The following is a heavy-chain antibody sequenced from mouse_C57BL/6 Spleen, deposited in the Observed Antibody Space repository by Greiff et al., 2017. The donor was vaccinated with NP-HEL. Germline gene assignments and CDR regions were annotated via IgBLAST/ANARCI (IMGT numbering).Heavy chain of an antibody. Sequence: VQLLPSGPVLVTPSSSLSLSCSASGYSFTSCFFYFLTRKPIEGLVCIGNIASTDSETHYKQKFKNKAAITVNKSSSTAYMQLSSQTSEDSAVNYCAREGITTLVLDYWGKGTTLTVAS. CDR2: IASTDSET. CDR3: AREGITTLVLDY. D-gene: IGHD1-1*01. J-gene: IGHJ2*01. CDR1: GYSFTSCF. V-gene: IGHV1-52*01.